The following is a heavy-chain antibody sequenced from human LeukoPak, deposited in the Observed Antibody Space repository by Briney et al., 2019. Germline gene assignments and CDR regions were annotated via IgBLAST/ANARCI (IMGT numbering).Heavy chain of an antibody. D-gene: IGHD3-3*01. V-gene: IGHV4-34*01. Sequence: SETLSLTCAVYGGSFSGYYWSWIRQPPGKGLAWIGEINHSGSTNYNPSLKSRVTISVDTSKNQFSLKLSSVTAADTAVYYCARGRRNYDFWSGHGRWFDPWGQGTLVTVSS. CDR2: INHSGST. CDR1: GGSFSGYY. CDR3: ARGRRNYDFWSGHGRWFDP. J-gene: IGHJ5*02.